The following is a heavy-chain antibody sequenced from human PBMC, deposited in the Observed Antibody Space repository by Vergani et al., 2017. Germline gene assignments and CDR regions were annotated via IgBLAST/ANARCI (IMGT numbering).Heavy chain of an antibody. CDR1: GLTVSSYY. CDR3: ASSTRSGYMYV. D-gene: IGHD2-2*01. Sequence: EVQPVETGGGLIQPGGSLRLPCAASGLTVSSYYMSWVRQAPGKGLEWVSGIYSGGCTYYADSVKGRFTISRDNSKNTLYLQINSLGAEDTAVYYCASSTRSGYMYVWGKGTTVTVSS. V-gene: IGHV3-53*02. J-gene: IGHJ6*03. CDR2: IYSGGCT.